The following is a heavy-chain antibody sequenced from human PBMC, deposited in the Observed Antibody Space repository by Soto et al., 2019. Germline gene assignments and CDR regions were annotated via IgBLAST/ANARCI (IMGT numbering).Heavy chain of an antibody. CDR1: GFTFSSYA. Sequence: EVQLLESGGGLVQPGGSLRLSCAASGFTFSSYAMSWVRQAPGKGLEWVSAISGSGGSTYYADSVKGRFTISRDNSKNTLYLQMNSLRADDTAVYYCAKDRGAYCGGDCYPNFDSWGQGTLVTVSS. CDR3: AKDRGAYCGGDCYPNFDS. CDR2: ISGSGGST. J-gene: IGHJ4*02. V-gene: IGHV3-23*01. D-gene: IGHD2-21*01.